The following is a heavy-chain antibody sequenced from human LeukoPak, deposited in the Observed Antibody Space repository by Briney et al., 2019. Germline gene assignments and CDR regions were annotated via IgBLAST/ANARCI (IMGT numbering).Heavy chain of an antibody. Sequence: SETLSLTCAVYGEFSLSSYYWSWIRQTPGGALEWIGEINHSGYTNYNPSLKSRVTLSIDTSKNQFSLNVSFVTAANTAVYYCSRQVVGNDYWGQGTLVTVSS. J-gene: IGHJ4*02. CDR3: SRQVVGNDY. CDR1: GEFSLSSYY. V-gene: IGHV4-34*01. D-gene: IGHD3-22*01. CDR2: INHSGYT.